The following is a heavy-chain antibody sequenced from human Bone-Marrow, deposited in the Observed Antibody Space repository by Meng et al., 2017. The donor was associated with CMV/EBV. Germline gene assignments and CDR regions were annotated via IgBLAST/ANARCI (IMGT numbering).Heavy chain of an antibody. CDR3: ARRYCSSTSCYIRGVSL. CDR1: GFTFSNAW. Sequence: GGSLRLSCAASGFTFSNAWMSWVRQAPGKGLEWVSSISSSSSYIYYADSVKGRFTISRDNAKNSLYLQMNSLRAEDTAVYYCARRYCSSTSCYIRGVSLWGQGTLVTVSS. J-gene: IGHJ4*02. D-gene: IGHD2-2*02. V-gene: IGHV3-21*01. CDR2: ISSSSSYI.